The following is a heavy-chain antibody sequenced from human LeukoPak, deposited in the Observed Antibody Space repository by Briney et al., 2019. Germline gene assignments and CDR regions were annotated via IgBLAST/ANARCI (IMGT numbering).Heavy chain of an antibody. CDR2: ISYEGNNK. CDR3: AKDSILIPASKSALDY. V-gene: IGHV3-30-3*01. D-gene: IGHD2-2*01. CDR1: GFIFSNYA. Sequence: PGGSLRLSCAASGFIFSNYAMHWVRQAPGKGLEWVAVISYEGNNKYYADSVKGRFTISRDNSKNTLYLQMNSLRAEDTAAYYCAKDSILIPASKSALDYWGQGTLVTVSS. J-gene: IGHJ4*02.